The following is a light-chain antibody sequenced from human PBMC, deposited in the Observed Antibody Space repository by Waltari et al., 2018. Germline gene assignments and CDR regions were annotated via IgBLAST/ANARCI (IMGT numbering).Light chain of an antibody. CDR2: DVT. V-gene: IGLV2-14*03. CDR1: HTDIGSSHS. CDR3: ASYIGSALEL. J-gene: IGLJ3*02. Sequence: QSALTQPASASGSPGQSITISCTAPHTDIGSSHSLSWYQQHPGKSPILIIFDVTFRSAGVSHRFSGSKSGNTASLTISGLQAEDEADYFCASYIGSALELFGGGTRLTVL.